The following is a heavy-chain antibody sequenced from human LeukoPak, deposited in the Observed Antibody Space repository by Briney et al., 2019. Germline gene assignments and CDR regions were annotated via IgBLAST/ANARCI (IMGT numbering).Heavy chain of an antibody. Sequence: SETLSIPSSAAGGSIITYYWSWIRQSPGKGREGIGSKTYSGNSNFSSSLESRVTVSVDTSKSQFSLKLTSVTAADTAVYYCARNGGGWSFDYWGQGTLVTVSS. J-gene: IGHJ4*02. D-gene: IGHD6-19*01. V-gene: IGHV4-59*08. CDR1: GGSIITYY. CDR3: ARNGGGWSFDY. CDR2: KTYSGNS.